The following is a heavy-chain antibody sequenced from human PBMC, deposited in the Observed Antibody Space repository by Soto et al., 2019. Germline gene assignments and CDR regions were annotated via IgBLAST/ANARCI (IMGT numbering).Heavy chain of an antibody. V-gene: IGHV3-7*01. Sequence: GGSLRLSCTASGFTFSNYWMTWVRQAPGKGLEWVANIKQDGADKYYVDSVMGRFTISRDSAKNSLFLQMNSLRAEDTALYFCARGGYSNDWVNYGMDVWGQGTTVTVSS. J-gene: IGHJ6*02. D-gene: IGHD5-12*01. CDR2: IKQDGADK. CDR3: ARGGYSNDWVNYGMDV. CDR1: GFTFSNYW.